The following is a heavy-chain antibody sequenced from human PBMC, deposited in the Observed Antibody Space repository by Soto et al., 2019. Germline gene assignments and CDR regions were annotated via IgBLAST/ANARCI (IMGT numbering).Heavy chain of an antibody. CDR1: AYTLTDFS. J-gene: IGHJ6*02. CDR3: ATDLSGFNSVWYVHAGLDV. D-gene: IGHD6-19*01. V-gene: IGHV1-24*01. Sequence: QVQLVQSGAEVKKPGASVTVSCKVSAYTLTDFSIHWVRQAPGKGLEWMGGFDPDDGKTIYAQRFQGRVTMTEDTSTDTVYMELSSLRSEDTAVYYCATDLSGFNSVWYVHAGLDVWGQGTTVTVSS. CDR2: FDPDDGKT.